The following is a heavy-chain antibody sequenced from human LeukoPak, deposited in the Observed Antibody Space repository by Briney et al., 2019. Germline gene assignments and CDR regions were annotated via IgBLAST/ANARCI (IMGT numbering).Heavy chain of an antibody. V-gene: IGHV4-59*01. CDR2: IYYSRST. J-gene: IGHJ6*03. CDR1: GGSIISYY. Sequence: SETLSLTCTVSGGSIISYYWSWIRQPPGKGLEWLGYIYYSRSTNYNPSLKSRVTISVDTSKNQFSLKLTSVTAADTAVYYCARETSQKGAHYMDVWGKGTTVTISS. CDR3: ARETSQKGAHYMDV. D-gene: IGHD3-16*01.